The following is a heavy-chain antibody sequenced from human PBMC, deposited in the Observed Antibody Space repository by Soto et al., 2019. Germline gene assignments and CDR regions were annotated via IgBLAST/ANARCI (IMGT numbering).Heavy chain of an antibody. CDR2: VSYFGTT. Sequence: PSETLSLTCNVSGGPLTPNFWSWIRQPPGKGLAWIGYVSYFGTTNCNPSLQSRLTISLDTSKTHFSLNLGSVTAADTAVYYCARPLTIYSGSDWAYWGPGTLVTVSS. D-gene: IGHD1-26*01. J-gene: IGHJ4*02. CDR3: ARPLTIYSGSDWAY. CDR1: GGPLTPNF. V-gene: IGHV4-59*01.